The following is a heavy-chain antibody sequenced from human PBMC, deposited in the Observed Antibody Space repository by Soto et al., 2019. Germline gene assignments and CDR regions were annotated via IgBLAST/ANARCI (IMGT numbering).Heavy chain of an antibody. Sequence: ASVKVSCKTSGYTFTNYGITWVRQAPGQGLEWMGWISAYNGHTNNAQKIQGRVTMTTDTSTSTVYMELRSLRSDDTAVYYCARDRRDILTGYYMAYYFDYWGQG. CDR1: GYTFTNYG. CDR3: ARDRRDILTGYYMAYYFDY. V-gene: IGHV1-18*01. J-gene: IGHJ4*02. CDR2: ISAYNGHT. D-gene: IGHD3-9*01.